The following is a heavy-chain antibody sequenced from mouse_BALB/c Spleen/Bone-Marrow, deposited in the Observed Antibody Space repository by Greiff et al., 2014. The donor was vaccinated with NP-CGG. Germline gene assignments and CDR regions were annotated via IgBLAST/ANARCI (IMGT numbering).Heavy chain of an antibody. Sequence: QVQLQQSGAELVKPGASVKMSCKASGYTFTSYWMHWVKQRPGQGLEWIRAIDPSDSYTHYNQEFKGKATLTVDTSSSTAYMQLSSLTSEDSAVYYCTNLDTYWGQGTLVTVSA. J-gene: IGHJ3*01. CDR2: IDPSDSYT. V-gene: IGHV1S127*01. CDR1: GYTFTSYW. D-gene: IGHD2-10*02. CDR3: TNLDTY.